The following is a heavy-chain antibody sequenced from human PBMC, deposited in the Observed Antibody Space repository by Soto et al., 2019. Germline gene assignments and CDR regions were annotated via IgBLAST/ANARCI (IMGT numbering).Heavy chain of an antibody. CDR1: GYSFTNFW. CDR3: ARGAIGSSSSGDY. Sequence: GASLTISCKASGYSFTNFWIGWVRQMPGKGLEWMGTIYAGDSDTRYSPSFQGQVTISADKSISTAYLQWSSLKASDTAMYYCARGAIGSSSSGDYWGQGTLVTVSS. CDR2: IYAGDSDT. J-gene: IGHJ4*02. V-gene: IGHV5-51*01. D-gene: IGHD6-6*01.